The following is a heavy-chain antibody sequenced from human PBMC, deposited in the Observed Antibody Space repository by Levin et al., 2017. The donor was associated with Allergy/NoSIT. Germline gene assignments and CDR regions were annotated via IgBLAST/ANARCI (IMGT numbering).Heavy chain of an antibody. CDR2: FDPEDGET. J-gene: IGHJ4*02. CDR1: GYTLTELS. Sequence: ASVKVSCKVSGYTLTELSMHWVRQAPGKGLEWMGGFDPEDGETIHAQKFQGRVTMTEDTSTDTAYMELSSLRSEDTAVYYCATEGSGSYGKAFDYWGQGTLVTVSS. CDR3: ATEGSGSYGKAFDY. V-gene: IGHV1-24*01. D-gene: IGHD1-26*01.